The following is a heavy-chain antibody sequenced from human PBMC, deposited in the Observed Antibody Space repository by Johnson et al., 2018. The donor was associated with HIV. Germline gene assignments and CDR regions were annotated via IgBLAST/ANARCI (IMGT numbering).Heavy chain of an antibody. J-gene: IGHJ3*02. D-gene: IGHD6-19*01. CDR1: GFTFSNAW. CDR3: TTDSGWVPLEAFDI. CDR2: VKSKTDGGTT. V-gene: IGHV3-15*01. Sequence: VQLVESGGGLVKPGGSLGLSCAASGFTFSNAWMSWVRQAPGKGLEWVGRVKSKTDGGTTDYTAPVKGRFTISRDDSKNTLYLQMNSLKTEDTAVYYCTTDSGWVPLEAFDIWGQGTMVTVSS.